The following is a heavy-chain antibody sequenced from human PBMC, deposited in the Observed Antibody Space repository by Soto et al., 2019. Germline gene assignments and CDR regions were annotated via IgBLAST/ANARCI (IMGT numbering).Heavy chain of an antibody. CDR1: GGSISSGDYY. Sequence: SVTMSLTCTVSGGSISSGDYYWSWLHKPPGKGLEWIGYIYYSGSTYYNPSLKSRVTISVDTSKNQFSLKLSSVTAADTAVYYCARVTRITMIVSYYYGMDVWGQGTTVTVSS. J-gene: IGHJ6*02. CDR3: ARVTRITMIVSYYYGMDV. D-gene: IGHD3-22*01. CDR2: IYYSGST. V-gene: IGHV4-30-4*01.